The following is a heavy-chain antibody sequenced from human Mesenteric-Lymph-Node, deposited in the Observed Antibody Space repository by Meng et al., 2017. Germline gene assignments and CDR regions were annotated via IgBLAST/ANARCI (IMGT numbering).Heavy chain of an antibody. V-gene: IGHV1-2*02. CDR3: ARDEVVATVSYFHH. CDR2: INLNTGGT. CDR1: GYTFTAYY. Sequence: PLVQSGAEVKKPGASVKVSCKASGYTFTAYYIHWVRQAPGQGLEWMGWINLNTGGTNYVQKFQGRVTMTRDTSISTVYMELSSLRSDDTAVYYCARDEVVATVSYFHHWGQGTLVTVSS. J-gene: IGHJ1*01. D-gene: IGHD5-12*01.